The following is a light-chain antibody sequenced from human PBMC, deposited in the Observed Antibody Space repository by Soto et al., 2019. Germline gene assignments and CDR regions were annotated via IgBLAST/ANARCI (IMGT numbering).Light chain of an antibody. CDR3: QQLNSYPLS. V-gene: IGKV1-9*01. CDR2: AAS. J-gene: IGKJ4*01. CDR1: QGIGTS. Sequence: QLTQSPSSLSASVGDRVTITCRASQGIGTSLAWYQQKPGKAPKLLIYAASTLQSGVPSRFSVSGSGTDLTLTISSLQPGDFATYDGQQLNSYPLSFGGGTKVDIK.